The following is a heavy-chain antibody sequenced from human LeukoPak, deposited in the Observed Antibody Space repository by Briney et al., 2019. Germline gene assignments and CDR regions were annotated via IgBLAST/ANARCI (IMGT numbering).Heavy chain of an antibody. D-gene: IGHD3-10*01. CDR2: ISGSGGST. CDR3: ATGLWFGKYLDV. V-gene: IGHV3-23*01. Sequence: PGGSLRLSCAASGFTFSSYGMSWVRQAPGKGLEWVSAISGSGGSTYYADSVKGRFTISRDNSKNTLYLQMSSLRSEDTAVYYCATGLWFGKYLDVWGKGTTVTISS. J-gene: IGHJ6*04. CDR1: GFTFSSYG.